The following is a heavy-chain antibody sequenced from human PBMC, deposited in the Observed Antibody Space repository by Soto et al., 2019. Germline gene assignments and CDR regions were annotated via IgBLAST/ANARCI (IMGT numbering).Heavy chain of an antibody. CDR3: ASQSINMVRGVIVVWFDT. CDR2: IYYSGST. Sequence: SETLSLTCTVSGGSISSSSYYWGWIRQPPGKGLEWIGSIYYSGSTYYNPSLKSRVTISVDTSKNQFSLKLSSVTAADTAVYYCASQSINMVRGVIVVWFDTWGQGTLVTVSS. J-gene: IGHJ5*02. CDR1: GGSISSSSYY. D-gene: IGHD3-10*01. V-gene: IGHV4-39*01.